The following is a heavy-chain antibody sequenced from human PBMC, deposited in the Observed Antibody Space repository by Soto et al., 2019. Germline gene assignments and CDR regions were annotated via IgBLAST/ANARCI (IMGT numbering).Heavy chain of an antibody. CDR2: KNPNSGNA. V-gene: IGHV1-8*01. CDR3: ARVYSSGWSKD. D-gene: IGHD6-19*01. Sequence: QVQLVQSGAEVKKPGASVKVSCKASGYTFTSYDINWGRQATGQGLEWMGCKNPNSGNAGYAQKLQGRVTMTRNTSISTAYMELGSLRSEDTAGYYCARVYSSGWSKDWGQCTLVTVSS. J-gene: IGHJ1*01. CDR1: GYTFTSYD.